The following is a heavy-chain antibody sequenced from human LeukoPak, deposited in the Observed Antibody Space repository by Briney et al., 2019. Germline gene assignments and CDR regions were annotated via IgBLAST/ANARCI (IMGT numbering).Heavy chain of an antibody. D-gene: IGHD1-7*01. CDR1: GYTFTGYY. J-gene: IGHJ5*02. CDR3: ARNPFRVELPPTPNWFDP. CDR2: INPNSGGT. Sequence: GASVKVSCKASGYTFTGYYMHWVRQAPGQGLEWMGWINPNSGGTNYAQKFQGRVTMTRDTSISTAYMELSRLRSDDTAVYYCARNPFRVELPPTPNWFDPWGQGTLVTVSS. V-gene: IGHV1-2*02.